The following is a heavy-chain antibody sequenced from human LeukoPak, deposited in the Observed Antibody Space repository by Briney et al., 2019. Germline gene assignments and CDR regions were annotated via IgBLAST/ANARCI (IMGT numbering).Heavy chain of an antibody. D-gene: IGHD2-15*01. CDR1: GGSFSGYY. V-gene: IGHV4-34*01. CDR2: INHSGST. Sequence: PSETLSLTCAVYGGSFSGYYWSWIRQPPGKGLEWIGEINHSGSTNYNPSLKSRVTISVDTSKNQFSLKLSSVTAADTAVYYCARDSRGGGPDFDYWGQGVLVTVSS. CDR3: ARDSRGGGPDFDY. J-gene: IGHJ4*02.